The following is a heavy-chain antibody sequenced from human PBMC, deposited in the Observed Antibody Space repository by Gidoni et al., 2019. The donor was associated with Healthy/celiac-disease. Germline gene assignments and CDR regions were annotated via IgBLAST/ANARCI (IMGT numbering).Heavy chain of an antibody. CDR3: ARDDDYVWGSYRKLYYYYYGMDV. Sequence: EVQLVESGGGLVKPGGSLRLSGAASGFTFSSYSMNWVRQAPGKGLEWVSSISSSSSYIYYADSVKGRFTISRDNAKNSLYLQMNSLRAEDTAVYYCARDDDYVWGSYRKLYYYYYGMDVWGQGTTVTVSS. CDR2: ISSSSSYI. CDR1: GFTFSSYS. J-gene: IGHJ6*02. V-gene: IGHV3-21*01. D-gene: IGHD3-16*02.